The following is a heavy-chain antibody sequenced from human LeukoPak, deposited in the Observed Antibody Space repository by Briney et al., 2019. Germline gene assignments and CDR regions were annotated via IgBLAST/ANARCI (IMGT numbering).Heavy chain of an antibody. Sequence: ASVKVSCKTSGYTSTSYYVHWVRQAPGQGLEYMGVIYPHSDTTSYAQKFQGRVTMTRDTSTSTVYMELSSLRSEDTAVFFCAREAPRTLYFDYWGQGTLVTVSS. V-gene: IGHV1-46*01. CDR1: GYTSTSYY. CDR3: AREAPRTLYFDY. J-gene: IGHJ4*02. D-gene: IGHD3-16*01. CDR2: IYPHSDTT.